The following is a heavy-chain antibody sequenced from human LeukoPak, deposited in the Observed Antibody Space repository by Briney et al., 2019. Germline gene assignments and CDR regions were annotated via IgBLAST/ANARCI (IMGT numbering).Heavy chain of an antibody. CDR2: ISRSSAYI. J-gene: IGHJ3*02. Sequence: GGSLRLSCAASGFTFSSYSMNWVRQAPGKGLEWVSSISRSSAYIYYADSVKGRFTISRDNAKNSLYLQMNSLRAEGTAVYYCASFPPYMVRTDAFDIWGQGTMVTVSS. CDR1: GFTFSSYS. D-gene: IGHD3-10*01. CDR3: ASFPPYMVRTDAFDI. V-gene: IGHV3-21*01.